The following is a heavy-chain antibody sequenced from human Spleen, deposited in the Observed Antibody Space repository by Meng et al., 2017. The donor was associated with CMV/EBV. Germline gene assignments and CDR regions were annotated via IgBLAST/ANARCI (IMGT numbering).Heavy chain of an antibody. CDR2: ITSSGSII. V-gene: IGHV3-48*03. CDR1: GFTFRNSE. Sequence: GGSLRLSCAASGFTFRNSEMNWVRQAPGKGLEWISYITSSGSIIYYADSVKGRFTISRDNSKNTLYLQMNNLRAEDTAVYYCAKVGLQGRFVGCDSWGQGTLVTVSS. D-gene: IGHD4-11*01. CDR3: AKVGLQGRFVGCDS. J-gene: IGHJ4*02.